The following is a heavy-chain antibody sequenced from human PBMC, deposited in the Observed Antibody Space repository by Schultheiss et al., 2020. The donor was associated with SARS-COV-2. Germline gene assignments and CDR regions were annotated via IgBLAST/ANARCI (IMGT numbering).Heavy chain of an antibody. V-gene: IGHV4-61*08. CDR1: GGSINSDGYY. CDR3: ATQLVLGWFDP. J-gene: IGHJ5*02. CDR2: IYYSGST. D-gene: IGHD6-13*01. Sequence: SETLSLTCTVSGGSINSDGYYWSWIRQRPGKGLEWIGYIYYSGSTNYNPSLQSRVTISLDTSKNQFSLKLSSVTAADTAVYYCATQLVLGWFDPWGQGTLVTVSS.